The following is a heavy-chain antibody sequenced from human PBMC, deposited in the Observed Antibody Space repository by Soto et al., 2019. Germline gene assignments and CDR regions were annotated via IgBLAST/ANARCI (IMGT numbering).Heavy chain of an antibody. D-gene: IGHD2-2*01. CDR1: GGSISSSSYY. Sequence: QLQLQESGPGLVKPSETLSLTCTVSGGSISSSSYYWGWIRQPPGKGLEWIGSIYYSGSTYYNPSLKSRVTISVDTSKNQFSLKLSSVTAADTAVYYCATIRYCSSTSCFPYYYYGMDVWGQGTTVTVSS. V-gene: IGHV4-39*01. CDR3: ATIRYCSSTSCFPYYYYGMDV. J-gene: IGHJ6*02. CDR2: IYYSGST.